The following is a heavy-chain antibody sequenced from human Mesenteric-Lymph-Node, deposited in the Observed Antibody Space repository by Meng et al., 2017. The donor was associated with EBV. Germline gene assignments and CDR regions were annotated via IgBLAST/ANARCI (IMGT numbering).Heavy chain of an antibody. D-gene: IGHD3-22*01. V-gene: IGHV4-4*02. CDR3: AREARYHDSSGGGYYFDY. CDR2: IYHSGTP. J-gene: IGHJ4*02. Sequence: VHLPQPGPALATPARTLTLPGTVSGGPISRNNGWSWGRKPPGKGLEWIGEIYHSGTPNYNPSLKSRATMSVDKSKNHFSLKLSSVTAADTAVYHCAREARYHDSSGGGYYFDYWGQGTLVTVSS. CDR1: GGPISRNNG.